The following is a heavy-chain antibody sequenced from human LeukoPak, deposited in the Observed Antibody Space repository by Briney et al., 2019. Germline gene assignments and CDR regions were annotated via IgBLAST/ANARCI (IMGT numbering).Heavy chain of an antibody. CDR1: XFTXXXYE. V-gene: IGHV3-48*03. CDR2: ISSSGSTI. D-gene: IGHD3-10*02. Sequence: SXFTXXXYEMNWVRQAPGKGLEWVSYISSSGSTIYYADSVKGRFTISRDNAKNSLYLQMNSLRAEDTAVYYCAELGITMIGGVWGKGTTVTISS. CDR3: AELGITMIGGV. J-gene: IGHJ6*04.